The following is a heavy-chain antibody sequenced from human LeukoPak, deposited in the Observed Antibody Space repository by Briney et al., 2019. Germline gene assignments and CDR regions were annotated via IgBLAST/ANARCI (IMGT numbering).Heavy chain of an antibody. CDR3: AKALNGTGGYFQH. CDR1: GFTVSSNY. J-gene: IGHJ1*01. D-gene: IGHD1-1*01. V-gene: IGHV3-23*01. Sequence: GGSLRLSCAASGFTVSSNYMSWVRQAPGKGLEWVSSISSSGGSTYYADSVKGRFTISRDNSKNTLYLQMTSLRAEDTAVYYCAKALNGTGGYFQHWGHGTLVTVSS. CDR2: ISSSGGST.